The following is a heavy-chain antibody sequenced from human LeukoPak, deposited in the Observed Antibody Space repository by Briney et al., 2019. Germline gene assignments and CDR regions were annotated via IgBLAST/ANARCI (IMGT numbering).Heavy chain of an antibody. CDR1: GFTFSSYG. CDR2: IGYDGSNK. V-gene: IGHV3-33*01. CDR3: ARDGQSTVAAGRDFDY. D-gene: IGHD6-19*01. Sequence: GGSMRLSCAASGFTFSSYGMHWVRQAPGKGLEWVAVIGYDGSNKYYADSVKGRFTISRDNSKNTLYLQMNSLRAEDTAVYYCARDGQSTVAAGRDFDYWGQGTLVTVSS. J-gene: IGHJ4*02.